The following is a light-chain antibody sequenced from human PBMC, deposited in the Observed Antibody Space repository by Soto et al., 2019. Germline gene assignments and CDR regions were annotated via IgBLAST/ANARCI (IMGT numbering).Light chain of an antibody. CDR1: QSVSSYY. V-gene: IGKV3-20*01. Sequence: EIVLTQSPCTLSLSVGERATLSCRASQSVSSYYLAWYQQKPDQAPRLLIYAASSRATGIPARFSGGGSGTDFTLTISRLEPEDFAVYYCQQYDSSPWTFGQGTKVEIK. J-gene: IGKJ1*01. CDR2: AAS. CDR3: QQYDSSPWT.